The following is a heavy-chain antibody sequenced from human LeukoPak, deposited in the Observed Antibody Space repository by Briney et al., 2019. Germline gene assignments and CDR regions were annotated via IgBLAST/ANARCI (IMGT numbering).Heavy chain of an antibody. CDR2: ISHDGTNK. J-gene: IGHJ6*02. CDR1: GFTFSRNG. CDR3: AKAHLSDYGDYVRFHYNGMDV. Sequence: PGGSLRLSCAASGFTFSRNGMHWVRQAPGKGLEWVAVISHDGTNKSHADSVKGRFTISRDNSKNTLYLQMSSLRAEDTAVYYCAKAHLSDYGDYVRFHYNGMDVWGQGTTVSVSS. D-gene: IGHD4-17*01. V-gene: IGHV3-30*18.